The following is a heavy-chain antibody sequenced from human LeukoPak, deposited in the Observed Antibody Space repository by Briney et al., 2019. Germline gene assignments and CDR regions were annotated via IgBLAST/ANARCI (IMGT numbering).Heavy chain of an antibody. Sequence: PGGSLRLSCAASGFTFSNFAMNWVRQAPGKGLEWVSTISGRDGSTYYADSVKGRFTISRDNSKNTLSLQMNSLRAEDTAVYYCARIDKSNGYYGLFDYWGQGILVTVSS. CDR3: ARIDKSNGYYGLFDY. CDR2: ISGRDGST. V-gene: IGHV3-23*01. J-gene: IGHJ4*02. D-gene: IGHD3-22*01. CDR1: GFTFSNFA.